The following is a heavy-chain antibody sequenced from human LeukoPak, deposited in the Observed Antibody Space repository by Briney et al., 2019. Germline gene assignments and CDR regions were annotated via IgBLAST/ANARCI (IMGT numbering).Heavy chain of an antibody. V-gene: IGHV4-59*11. Sequence: SETLSLTCNVSGVSISTHYWSWIQQSPGKGLEWIGFIYHSGTTNYNPSLKSRVTISIDTSKNEFSLKLTSVTAADTAVYFCAREANYYGSGSYFEGTFDYWGQGSLVTVSS. D-gene: IGHD3-10*01. CDR2: IYHSGTT. J-gene: IGHJ4*02. CDR3: AREANYYGSGSYFEGTFDY. CDR1: GVSISTHY.